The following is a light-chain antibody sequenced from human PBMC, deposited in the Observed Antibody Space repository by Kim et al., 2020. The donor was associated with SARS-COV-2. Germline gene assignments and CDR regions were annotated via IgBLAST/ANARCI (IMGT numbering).Light chain of an antibody. Sequence: ALGQTVRITCQGDSLRSYYASWYQQKPGQAPVLVIYGKNNRPSGIPDRFSGSSSGNTASLTITGAQAEDEADYYCNSRDSSGNHVVFGGGIKLTVL. CDR3: NSRDSSGNHVV. V-gene: IGLV3-19*01. J-gene: IGLJ2*01. CDR2: GKN. CDR1: SLRSYY.